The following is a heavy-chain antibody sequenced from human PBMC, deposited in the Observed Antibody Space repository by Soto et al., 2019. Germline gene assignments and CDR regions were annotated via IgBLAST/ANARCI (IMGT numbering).Heavy chain of an antibody. CDR2: IYHSGTT. CDR1: GGSISSGGNY. CDR3: ARARGNQLLGWFDP. D-gene: IGHD2-2*01. Sequence: QVQLQESGPGLVKPSQTLSLTYTVSGGSISSGGNYWSWIRQHPGKGLEWIGYIYHSGTTYYNPSLNSRVTISVDTSKNQFSLKLTSVTAADTAVYYCARARGNQLLGWFDPWGQVTLVTVSS. V-gene: IGHV4-31*03. J-gene: IGHJ5*02.